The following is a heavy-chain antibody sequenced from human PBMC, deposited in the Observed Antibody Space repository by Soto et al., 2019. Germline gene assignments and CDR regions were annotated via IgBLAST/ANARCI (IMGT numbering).Heavy chain of an antibody. CDR1: GYSFTSYW. Sequence: GGSPKISCNGSGYSFTSYWIGLVPQMSGKGVEVMAISYPGDSDDRYSPTLQGEVTMSADKPIRNAYLQWSSLKAKDTATYYRARLGDVTDFWSGDYLNWFDPWGQGTLVTVSS. V-gene: IGHV5-51*01. J-gene: IGHJ5*02. D-gene: IGHD3-3*01. CDR3: ARLGDVTDFWSGDYLNWFDP. CDR2: SYPGDSDD.